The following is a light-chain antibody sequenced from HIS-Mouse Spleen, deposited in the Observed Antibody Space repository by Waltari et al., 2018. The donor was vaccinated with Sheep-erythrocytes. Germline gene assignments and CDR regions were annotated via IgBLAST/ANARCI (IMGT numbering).Light chain of an antibody. CDR3: CSYAGSYNHV. J-gene: IGLJ1*01. CDR2: QDS. Sequence: SYELTQPPPVSVSPGQTASITCSGDKLGDKYACWYQQKPGQSPVLVIYQDSKRPSGIPDRFAGSNSGNTATLTISGTQAMDEADYYCCSYAGSYNHVFATGTKVTVL. CDR1: KLGDKY. V-gene: IGLV3-1*01.